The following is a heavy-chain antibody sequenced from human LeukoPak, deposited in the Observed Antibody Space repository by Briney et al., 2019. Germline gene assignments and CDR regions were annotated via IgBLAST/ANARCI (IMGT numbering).Heavy chain of an antibody. D-gene: IGHD3-16*01. J-gene: IGHJ5*02. V-gene: IGHV3-23*01. Sequence: PGGSLRLSCAASGFTFSSYAMSWVRQAPGKGLEWVSAISGSGGSTYYADSVKGRFTISRDNSKNTLYLQMNSLRAEDTAVYYCAKRHADPSATFGGNWFDPWGQGTLVTVSS. CDR3: AKRHADPSATFGGNWFDP. CDR1: GFTFSSYA. CDR2: ISGSGGST.